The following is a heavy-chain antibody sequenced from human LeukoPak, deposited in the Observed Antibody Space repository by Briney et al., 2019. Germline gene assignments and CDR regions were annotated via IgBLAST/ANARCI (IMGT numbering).Heavy chain of an antibody. V-gene: IGHV4-4*07. J-gene: IGHJ3*02. CDR3: ASPSADTPGGAFDI. Sequence: PSETLSLTCTVSGGSISSYYWNWIRQPAGKGLEWIGRIYTSGSTSYNSSLKSRVTMSVDTSKNQFSLKLSSVAAADTAVYYCASPSADTPGGAFDIWGQGTMVTVYS. D-gene: IGHD2-2*01. CDR1: GGSISSYY. CDR2: IYTSGST.